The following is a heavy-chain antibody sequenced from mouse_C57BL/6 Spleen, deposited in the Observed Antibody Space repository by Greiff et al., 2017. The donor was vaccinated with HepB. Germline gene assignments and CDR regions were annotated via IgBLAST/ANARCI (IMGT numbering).Heavy chain of an antibody. CDR1: GYTFTSYW. CDR3: ATLITTVVGRLYYFDY. Sequence: VQLQQPGAELVRPGTSVKLSCKASGYTFTSYWMHWVKQRPGQGLEWIGVIDPSDSYTNYNQKFKGKATLTVDTSSSTAYMQLSSLTSEDSAVYYCATLITTVVGRLYYFDYWGQGTTLTVSS. D-gene: IGHD1-1*01. V-gene: IGHV1-59*01. J-gene: IGHJ2*01. CDR2: IDPSDSYT.